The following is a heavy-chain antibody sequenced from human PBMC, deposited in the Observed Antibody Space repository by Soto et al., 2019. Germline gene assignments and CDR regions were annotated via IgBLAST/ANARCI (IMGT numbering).Heavy chain of an antibody. CDR1: GGSISSSSYY. CDR2: IYYSGST. J-gene: IGHJ4*02. Sequence: PSETLSLTCTVSGGSISSSSYYWGWIRQPPGKGLEWIGSIYYSGSTYYNPSLKSRVTISVDTSKNQFSLKLSSVTAADTAVYYCARRRYSGYDLVSIDYWGQGTLVTV. D-gene: IGHD5-12*01. CDR3: ARRRYSGYDLVSIDY. V-gene: IGHV4-39*01.